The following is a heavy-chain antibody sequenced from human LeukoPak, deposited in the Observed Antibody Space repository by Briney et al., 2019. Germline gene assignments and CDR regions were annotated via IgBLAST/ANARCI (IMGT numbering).Heavy chain of an antibody. CDR2: ISGSGGST. CDR3: AKVYDDFWSGYFDY. J-gene: IGHJ4*02. V-gene: IGHV3-23*01. D-gene: IGHD3-3*01. Sequence: PGGSLRLSCAASGFTFSSYAMSWVRQAPGTGLEWVSAISGSGGSTYYADSVKGRFTISRDNSKNTLYLQMNSLRAEDTAVYYCAKVYDDFWSGYFDYWGQGTLVTVSS. CDR1: GFTFSSYA.